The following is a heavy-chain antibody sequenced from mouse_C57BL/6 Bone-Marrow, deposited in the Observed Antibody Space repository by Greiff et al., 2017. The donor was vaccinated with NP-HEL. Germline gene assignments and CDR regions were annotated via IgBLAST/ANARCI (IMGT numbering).Heavy chain of an antibody. V-gene: IGHV1-64*01. J-gene: IGHJ2*01. CDR2: IHPNSGST. D-gene: IGHD1-1*01. CDR1: GYTFTSYW. CDR3: ARPPYYYGSSSYYFDY. Sequence: QVQLQQSGAELVKPGASVKLSCKASGYTFTSYWMHWVKQRPGQGLEWIGMIHPNSGSTNYNEKFKSKATLTVDKSSSTAYMQLSSLTSEDSAVYYCARPPYYYGSSSYYFDYWGQGTTLTVSS.